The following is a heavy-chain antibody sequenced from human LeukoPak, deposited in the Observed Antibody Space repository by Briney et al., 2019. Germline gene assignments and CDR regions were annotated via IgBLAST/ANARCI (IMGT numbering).Heavy chain of an antibody. Sequence: SETLSLTCTVSGGSISSGDYYWSWIRQPPGKGLEWIGYIYYSGSTYYNPSLKSRVTISVDTSKNQFSLKLSSETAADTAVYYCAREATDKYYYYGMDVWGQGTTVTVSS. D-gene: IGHD1-26*01. CDR1: GGSISSGDYY. CDR2: IYYSGST. CDR3: AREATDKYYYYGMDV. V-gene: IGHV4-30-4*01. J-gene: IGHJ6*02.